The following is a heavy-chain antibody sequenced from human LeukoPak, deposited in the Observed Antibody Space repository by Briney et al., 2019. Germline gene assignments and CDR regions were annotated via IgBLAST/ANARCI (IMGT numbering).Heavy chain of an antibody. CDR1: GGTFSSYA. J-gene: IGHJ4*02. CDR2: IIPIFGTA. CDR3: ARDSRDGYNYDQYYFDY. D-gene: IGHD5-24*01. V-gene: IGHV1-69*13. Sequence: RRASVKVSCKASGGTFSSYAISWVRQAPGQGLEWMGGIIPIFGTANYAQKFQGRVTITADESTSTAYMELSSLRSEDTAVYYCARDSRDGYNYDQYYFDYWGQGTLVTVSS.